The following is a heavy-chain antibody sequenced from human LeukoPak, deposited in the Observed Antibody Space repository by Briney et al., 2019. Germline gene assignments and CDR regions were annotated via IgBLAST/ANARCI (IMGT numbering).Heavy chain of an antibody. J-gene: IGHJ5*02. CDR1: GYTFTSYD. V-gene: IGHV1-18*01. Sequence: GASVKVSCKASGYTFTSYDVSWVRQAPGQGLEWMGWISAYNGHTKYAQKFQGRVTMTTDTSTSIAYMELRSLGSDDTAMYYCAREYCSSSSCYLGDHWGQGTLLTVSS. CDR2: ISAYNGHT. D-gene: IGHD2-2*01. CDR3: AREYCSSSSCYLGDH.